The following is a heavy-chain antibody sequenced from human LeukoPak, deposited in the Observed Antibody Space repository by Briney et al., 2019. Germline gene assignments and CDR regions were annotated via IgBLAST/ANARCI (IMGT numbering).Heavy chain of an antibody. Sequence: ASVKVSCKASGYTFTSYGISWVRQAPGQGLEWMGWISAYNGNTNYAQKLQGRVTMTTDTSTSTAYMELRSLRSDDTAVYCCARKDYGSGSYYYFDYWGQGTLVTVSS. J-gene: IGHJ4*02. CDR1: GYTFTSYG. CDR3: ARKDYGSGSYYYFDY. CDR2: ISAYNGNT. V-gene: IGHV1-18*01. D-gene: IGHD3-10*01.